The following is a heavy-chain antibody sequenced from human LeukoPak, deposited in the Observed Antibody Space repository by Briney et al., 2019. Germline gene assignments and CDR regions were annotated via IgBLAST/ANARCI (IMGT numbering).Heavy chain of an antibody. D-gene: IGHD3-22*01. V-gene: IGHV3-15*01. CDR2: IRSKTDGGTI. Sequence: GGSLRLSCAASGLTFSNAWMAWVRQAPGKGLEWVGRIRSKTDGGTIDYAAPVKDRFTISRGDSKNTLYLQMNSLEIEDTAVYFCTTDRTMKGYWGQGTLVTVSS. J-gene: IGHJ4*02. CDR3: TTDRTMKGY. CDR1: GLTFSNAW.